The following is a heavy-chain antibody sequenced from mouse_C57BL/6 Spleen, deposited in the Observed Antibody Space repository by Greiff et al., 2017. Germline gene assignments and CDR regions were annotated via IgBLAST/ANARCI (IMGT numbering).Heavy chain of an antibody. V-gene: IGHV1-76*01. CDR2: IYPGSGNT. D-gene: IGHD1-1*01. J-gene: IGHJ2*01. CDR1: GYTFTDYY. Sequence: QVQLQQSGAELVRPGASVKLSCKASGYTFTDYYINWVKQTPGQGLEWIARIYPGSGNTYYNEKFKGKATLTAAKSSSTAYMQRSVLLSEDCAVYFCARGPYYSGSNYNYFDYWGQGTTLTVSS. CDR3: ARGPYYSGSNYNYFDY.